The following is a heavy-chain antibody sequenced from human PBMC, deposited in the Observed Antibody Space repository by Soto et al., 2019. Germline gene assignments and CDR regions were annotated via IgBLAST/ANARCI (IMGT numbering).Heavy chain of an antibody. D-gene: IGHD3-9*01. CDR2: IVVGSGNT. CDR1: GFTFTSSA. V-gene: IGHV1-58*02. Sequence: VASVKVSCKASGFTFTSSAMQWVRQARGQRLEWIGWIVVGSGNTNYAQKFQERVTITRDMSTSTAYMELSSLRSEDTAVYCCAAVAYDILTGYYDAFDIWGQGTMVT. CDR3: AAVAYDILTGYYDAFDI. J-gene: IGHJ3*02.